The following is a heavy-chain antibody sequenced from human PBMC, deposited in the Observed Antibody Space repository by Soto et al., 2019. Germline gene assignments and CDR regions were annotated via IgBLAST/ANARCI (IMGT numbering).Heavy chain of an antibody. V-gene: IGHV1-2*04. D-gene: IGHD1-20*01. CDR2: INPNSGGT. Sequence: ASVKVSCKASGYTFTGYYMHWVRQAPGQGLEWMGWINPNSGGTNYAQKFQGWVTMTRDTSISTAYMELSRLRSDDTAVYYCARAYTGQKTFFDPWGQGTLVTVSS. J-gene: IGHJ5*02. CDR3: ARAYTGQKTFFDP. CDR1: GYTFTGYY.